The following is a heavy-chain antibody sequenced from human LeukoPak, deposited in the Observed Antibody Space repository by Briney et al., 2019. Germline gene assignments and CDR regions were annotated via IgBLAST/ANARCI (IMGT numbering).Heavy chain of an antibody. CDR3: ARWGAYNYGHGADF. Sequence: GGSLRLSCAASGFTFSSYSMNWVRQAPGKGLEWVSSISSSSNYIYYADSVKGRFTISRDNAKNSLYLQMNSLRTEDTAVYYCARWGAYNYGHGADFWGQGNLVTVSS. J-gene: IGHJ4*02. CDR1: GFTFSSYS. V-gene: IGHV3-21*03. D-gene: IGHD5-18*01. CDR2: ISSSSNYI.